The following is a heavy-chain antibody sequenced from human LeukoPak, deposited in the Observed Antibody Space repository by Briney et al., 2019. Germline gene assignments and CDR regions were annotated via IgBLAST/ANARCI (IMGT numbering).Heavy chain of an antibody. CDR2: IDPDSGGT. D-gene: IGHD3-16*01. CDR3: ARVRYRLAETYIDY. Sequence: ASVKVSCKASGYTFTSYGISWVRQAPGQGLEWMGWIDPDSGGTNYAQKFQGRVTMTRDTSISTAYMELSRLRSDDTAVFYCARVRYRLAETYIDYWGQGTLVTVSS. CDR1: GYTFTSYG. J-gene: IGHJ4*02. V-gene: IGHV1-2*02.